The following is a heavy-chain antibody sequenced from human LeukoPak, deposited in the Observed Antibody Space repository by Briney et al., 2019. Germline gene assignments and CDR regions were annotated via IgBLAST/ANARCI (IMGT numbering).Heavy chain of an antibody. D-gene: IGHD4-11*01. CDR2: IRYDGSNK. J-gene: IGHJ6*03. CDR1: GFTFSSYG. Sequence: PGGSLRLSCAASGFTFSSYGMHWVRQAPGKGLEWVAFIRYDGSNKYYADSVKGRFTISRDNSKNTLYLQMNSLRAEDTAVYYCAKEGYSKGLYYMDVWGKGTTVTVSS. CDR3: AKEGYSKGLYYMDV. V-gene: IGHV3-30*02.